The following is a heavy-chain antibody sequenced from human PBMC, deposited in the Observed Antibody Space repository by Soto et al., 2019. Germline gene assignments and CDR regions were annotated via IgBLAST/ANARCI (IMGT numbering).Heavy chain of an antibody. J-gene: IGHJ4*02. CDR1: GFTFSSNA. CDR3: ARDRRPARHFDY. Sequence: QVQLSESGGGVVQPGRSLRLSCAASGFTFSSNAMHWVRQAPGKGLEWVAVISYDGSNKYYAASVEGRFTISRDNSKNTLYLQMNNLRPEDTAVYYCARDRRPARHFDYWGQGTLVTVSS. V-gene: IGHV3-30-3*01. CDR2: ISYDGSNK.